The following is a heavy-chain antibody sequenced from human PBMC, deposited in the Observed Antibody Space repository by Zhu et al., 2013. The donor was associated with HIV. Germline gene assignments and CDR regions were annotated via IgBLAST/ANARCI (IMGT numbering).Heavy chain of an antibody. V-gene: IGHV1-8*01. CDR2: MNPNSGNT. D-gene: IGHD3-10*01. CDR3: ARLADYGSGNHFADY. Sequence: HVQLVQSGTEVKKPGASVKVSCKASGYTFTNSDINWVRQASGQGLEWMGWMNPNSGNTAHAQKFQGRISMTRNTSITTAYMELSGLRSDDTAVYYCARLADYGSGNHFADYWGQGNPGSPSPQ. CDR1: GYTFTNSD. J-gene: IGHJ4*02.